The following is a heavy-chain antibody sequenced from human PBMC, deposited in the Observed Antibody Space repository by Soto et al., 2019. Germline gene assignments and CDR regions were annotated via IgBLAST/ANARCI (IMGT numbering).Heavy chain of an antibody. CDR1: GYSFASYW. CDR2: NYPGDSDT. V-gene: IGHV5-51*01. Sequence: GESLKISCQGSGYSFASYWIGWVRQMPGKDLEWMGINYPGDSDTTYSPSFQGQVTISADKSLRTAYLQWTSLQASDTALYYCARTRSFTLGFYYDGMDVWGQGTTVTVSS. J-gene: IGHJ6*02. D-gene: IGHD6-6*01. CDR3: ARTRSFTLGFYYDGMDV.